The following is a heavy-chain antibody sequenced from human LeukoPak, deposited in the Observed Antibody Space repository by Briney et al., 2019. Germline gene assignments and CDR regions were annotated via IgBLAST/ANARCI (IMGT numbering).Heavy chain of an antibody. Sequence: GGSLRLSCAASGFTFSSYTMNWVRQAPGKGLEWVAAISSSSSYIYYADSVKGRFTISRDNAKNSLYLQLNSLGAEDTAVYYCARVRSDNFDSSGYYMNWFDPWGQGTLVTVSS. D-gene: IGHD3-22*01. CDR3: ARVRSDNFDSSGYYMNWFDP. J-gene: IGHJ5*02. CDR2: ISSSSSYI. CDR1: GFTFSSYT. V-gene: IGHV3-21*04.